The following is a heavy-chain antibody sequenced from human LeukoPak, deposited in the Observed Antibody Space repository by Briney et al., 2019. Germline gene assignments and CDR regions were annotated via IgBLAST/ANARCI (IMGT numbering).Heavy chain of an antibody. CDR1: GFTFSSYA. V-gene: IGHV3-23*01. D-gene: IGHD2-2*01. CDR3: AKDGKSPLGYCSSTSCYGGYYYYYYMDV. J-gene: IGHJ6*03. CDR2: ISHSGGTT. Sequence: GGSLRLSCAASGFTFSSYAMSWARQAPGKGPEWVSAISHSGGTTYYADSVKGRFTITRDNSKNTLYLQMNSLRAEDTAVYYRAKDGKSPLGYCSSTSCYGGYYYYYYMDVWGKGTTVTISS.